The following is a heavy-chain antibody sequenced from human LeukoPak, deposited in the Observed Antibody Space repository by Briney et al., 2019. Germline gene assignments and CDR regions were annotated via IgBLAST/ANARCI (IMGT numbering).Heavy chain of an antibody. CDR2: FSGSGDST. CDR3: AKSFRSTSLDY. D-gene: IGHD2-2*01. J-gene: IGHJ4*02. CDR1: GFTFSSYG. V-gene: IGHV3-23*01. Sequence: GGSLRLSCAASGFTFSSYGMTWVRQAPGKGLEWVSAFSGSGDSTYYADSVKGRFTISRDNSRNTLYLQMNSLRAGDTAVYYCAKSFRSTSLDYWGQGTLVTVSS.